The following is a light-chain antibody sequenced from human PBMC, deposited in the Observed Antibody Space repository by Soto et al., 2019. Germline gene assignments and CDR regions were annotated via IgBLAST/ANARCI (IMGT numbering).Light chain of an antibody. Sequence: IVLTQSPGTLSLSPGERATLSCRASQSVRSAYLAWYRHKPGQAPRLLIYDASKRPTGIPDRFSGGGSGTDFTLTISRLEPEDFVVYYCQHYDSSPPSTFGQGTKLEIK. CDR1: QSVRSAY. V-gene: IGKV3-20*01. CDR3: QHYDSSPPST. J-gene: IGKJ2*01. CDR2: DAS.